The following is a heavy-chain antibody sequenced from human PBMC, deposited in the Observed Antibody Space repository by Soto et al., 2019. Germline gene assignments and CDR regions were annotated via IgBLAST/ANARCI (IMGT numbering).Heavy chain of an antibody. CDR2: IYPGDSDT. CDR1: GYTFTNYW. CDR3: TTANDYSFISYYGMDV. V-gene: IGHV5-51*01. Sequence: GESLKISCKGSGYTFTNYWIGWVRQMPGKGPEWMGIIYPGDSDTKYNPSFQGQVTISADKSITTTYLQMNSLKTEDTAVYYCTTANDYSFISYYGMDVWGQGTTVTVSS. J-gene: IGHJ6*02. D-gene: IGHD4-4*01.